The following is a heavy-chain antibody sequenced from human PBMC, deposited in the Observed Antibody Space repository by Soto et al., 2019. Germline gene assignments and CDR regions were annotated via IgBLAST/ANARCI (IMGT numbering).Heavy chain of an antibody. D-gene: IGHD2-2*02. CDR2: IYPGDSDT. CDR1: GYSFTSYW. J-gene: IGHJ6*02. Sequence: GESLKISCKGSGYSFTSYWIGWVRQMPGKGLEWMGIIYPGDSDTRYSPSFQGQVTISADKSISTAYLQWSSLKASDTAMYYCARQSCSSTSCYTHSMDVWGQGTTVTVSS. CDR3: ARQSCSSTSCYTHSMDV. V-gene: IGHV5-51*01.